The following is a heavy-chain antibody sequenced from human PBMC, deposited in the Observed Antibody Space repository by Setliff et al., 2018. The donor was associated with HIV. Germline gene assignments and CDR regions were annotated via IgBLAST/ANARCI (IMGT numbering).Heavy chain of an antibody. Sequence: ASVKVSCKVFGYTLAALSIHWGRQAPGKGLEWMGGFDPEDGERINAEKFQGRVTMTADTSTDTAYMALSSLTSEDTAVYYCATDPGRRITFGGVIVNPDYWGQGTLVTVSS. J-gene: IGHJ4*02. V-gene: IGHV1-24*01. CDR3: ATDPGRRITFGGVIVNPDY. D-gene: IGHD3-16*02. CDR2: FDPEDGER. CDR1: GYTLAALS.